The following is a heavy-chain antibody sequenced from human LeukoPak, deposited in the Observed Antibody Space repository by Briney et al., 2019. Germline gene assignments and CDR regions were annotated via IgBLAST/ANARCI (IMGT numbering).Heavy chain of an antibody. J-gene: IGHJ4*02. Sequence: PGGSLRLSCAASGFTFSNYAMTWVRQAPGKGLEWVSSLSSRSRYIYYADSLKGRFTISRDNAKNSLYLQMNSLRAEDTAVYYCARTIPYYYDSSGYSTRWYFDYWGQGTLVTVSS. CDR2: LSSRSRYI. CDR1: GFTFSNYA. D-gene: IGHD3-22*01. V-gene: IGHV3-21*04. CDR3: ARTIPYYYDSSGYSTRWYFDY.